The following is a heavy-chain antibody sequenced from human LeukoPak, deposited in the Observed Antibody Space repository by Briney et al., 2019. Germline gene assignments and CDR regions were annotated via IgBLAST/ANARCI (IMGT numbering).Heavy chain of an antibody. D-gene: IGHD2-15*01. Sequence: ASVKVSCKAFGYTFTSYGITWVRQAPGQGLEWMGWITGYNGDTNYAQKLQGRVTMTTDTSTSTAYMELRSLGSDDTAVYYCARVGKLLPGQHWGQGTLVTVSS. CDR2: ITGYNGDT. V-gene: IGHV1-18*01. CDR1: GYTFTSYG. J-gene: IGHJ4*02. CDR3: ARVGKLLPGQH.